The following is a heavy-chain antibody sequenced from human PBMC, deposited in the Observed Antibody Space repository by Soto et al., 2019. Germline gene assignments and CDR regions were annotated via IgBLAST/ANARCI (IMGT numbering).Heavy chain of an antibody. Sequence: EEQLVESGGGVVRPGGSLTLSCAASGFRFDDFGMSWVRQAPGKGLEWVSGITWNGVTTGYVKSVKGRFTISRDNAKNSLYLQMGSLRAEDTAIYYCARDVGVAVAVDAFDIWGQGTMVSVSS. CDR1: GFRFDDFG. V-gene: IGHV3-20*04. J-gene: IGHJ3*02. CDR3: ARDVGVAVAVDAFDI. D-gene: IGHD6-19*01. CDR2: ITWNGVTT.